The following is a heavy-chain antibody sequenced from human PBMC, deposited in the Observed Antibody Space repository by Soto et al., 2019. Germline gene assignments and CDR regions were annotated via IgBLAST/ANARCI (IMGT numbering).Heavy chain of an antibody. D-gene: IGHD6-19*01. CDR1: GGSMSGTNSY. V-gene: IGHV4-39*01. Sequence: SETLSLTCNVSGGSMSGTNSYWGWIRQPPGKGLQWITMINYSGTTYYNPSLKSRVTISVDTPRNRFSLELTSVTAADTAVYYCARHPIYTTGWQVDYWGQGTLVTVPQ. CDR2: INYSGTT. CDR3: ARHPIYTTGWQVDY. J-gene: IGHJ4*02.